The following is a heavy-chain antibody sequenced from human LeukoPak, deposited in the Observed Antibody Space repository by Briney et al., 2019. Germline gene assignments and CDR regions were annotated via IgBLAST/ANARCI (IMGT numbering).Heavy chain of an antibody. V-gene: IGHV4-59*08. CDR2: IYYSGST. Sequence: PSETLSLTCTVSGGSISSYYWSWIRQPAGKGLEWIGYIYYSGSTNYNPSLKSRVTISVDTSKNQFSLKLSSVTAADTAVYYCARRISGSSRDDYWGQGTLVTVSS. CDR3: ARRISGSSRDDY. CDR1: GGSISSYY. J-gene: IGHJ4*02. D-gene: IGHD1-26*01.